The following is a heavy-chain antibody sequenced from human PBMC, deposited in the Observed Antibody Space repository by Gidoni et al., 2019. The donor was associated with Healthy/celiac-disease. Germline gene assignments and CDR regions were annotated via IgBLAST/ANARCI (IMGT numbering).Heavy chain of an antibody. V-gene: IGHV4-30-2*01. CDR1: GGSISSGGYS. D-gene: IGHD4-17*01. Sequence: QLQLQASGSGLVKPSQTLSLTCAVSGGSISSGGYSWSWIRQPPGKGLEWIGYIYHSGITYYHPSLKSRVTISVDRSKNQFSLNLSSVTAADTAVYYCASSYDYGDYVPFYWGQGTLVTVSS. J-gene: IGHJ4*02. CDR3: ASSYDYGDYVPFY. CDR2: IYHSGIT.